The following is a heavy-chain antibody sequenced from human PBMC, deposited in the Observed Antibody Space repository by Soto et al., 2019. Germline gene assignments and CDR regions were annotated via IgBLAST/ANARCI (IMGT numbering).Heavy chain of an antibody. CDR2: IANTGSAT. Sequence: GGSLRLSCAASGFTFSTYGMSWIRQAPGKGLEWVSAIANTGSATNYADTVKGRLTISRDNSKNTLYLQMSSLRPDDTAVYYCAKSRSVSGISSFDYWGQGTLVTVSS. CDR1: GFTFSTYG. J-gene: IGHJ4*02. CDR3: AKSRSVSGISSFDY. D-gene: IGHD6-6*01. V-gene: IGHV3-23*01.